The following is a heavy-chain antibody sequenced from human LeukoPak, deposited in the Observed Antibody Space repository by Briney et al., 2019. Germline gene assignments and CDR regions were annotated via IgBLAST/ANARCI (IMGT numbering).Heavy chain of an antibody. J-gene: IGHJ3*02. CDR3: ARALLITTGAFDI. Sequence: GGSLRLSCAASGFTFSSYGMHWVRQAPGKGLEWVAVVSYDGSNKYYADSVKGRFTISRDNSKNTLYLQMNSLRAEDAAVYYCARALLITTGAFDIWGQGTMVTVSS. CDR2: VSYDGSNK. CDR1: GFTFSSYG. V-gene: IGHV3-30*19. D-gene: IGHD5-24*01.